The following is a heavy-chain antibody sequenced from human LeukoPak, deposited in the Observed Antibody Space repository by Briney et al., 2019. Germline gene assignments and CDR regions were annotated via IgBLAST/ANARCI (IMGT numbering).Heavy chain of an antibody. CDR2: IYYRGST. J-gene: IGHJ6*02. V-gene: IGHV4-59*01. D-gene: IGHD7-27*01. Sequence: SETLSLTCTVSGGSISSYYWSWIRQPPGKGLEWIGYIYYRGSTNYNPSLTSRITISVDTSKNQFSLKLRSVTAADTAVYYCARDSSGDNYYGMDVWGQGTTVTVPS. CDR1: GGSISSYY. CDR3: ARDSSGDNYYGMDV.